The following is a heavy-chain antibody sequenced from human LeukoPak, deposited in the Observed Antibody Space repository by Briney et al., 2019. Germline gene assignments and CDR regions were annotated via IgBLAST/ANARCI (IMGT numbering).Heavy chain of an antibody. D-gene: IGHD2-15*01. CDR3: AKGSPQGVVVVATTLYFDY. CDR1: GFIFSSYA. Sequence: GGPLRLSCAASGFIFSSYAMSWVRQAPGKGLEWVSAISGSGGTTYYADSVKGRFTVSRDNSKNTLYLQMNSLRAEDTAVYYCAKGSPQGVVVVATTLYFDYWGQGTLVTVSS. V-gene: IGHV3-23*01. J-gene: IGHJ4*02. CDR2: ISGSGGTT.